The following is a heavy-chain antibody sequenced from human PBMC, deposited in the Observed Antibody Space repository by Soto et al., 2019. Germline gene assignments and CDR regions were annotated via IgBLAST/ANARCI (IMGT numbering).Heavy chain of an antibody. Sequence: ASVKVSCKASGYTFTGYYIHWVRQAPGQGLEWMGIINPSGGSTSYAQRFRGRVTMTRDTSTSTVYMDLSGLRSEDTAVYYCAREDLISMRDYYFTYWGQGSMVIVSS. CDR1: GYTFTGYY. CDR2: INPSGGST. D-gene: IGHD3-22*01. CDR3: AREDLISMRDYYFTY. J-gene: IGHJ4*02. V-gene: IGHV1-46*01.